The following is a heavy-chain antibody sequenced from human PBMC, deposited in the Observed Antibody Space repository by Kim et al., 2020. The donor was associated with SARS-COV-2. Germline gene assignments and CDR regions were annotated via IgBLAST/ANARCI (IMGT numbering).Heavy chain of an antibody. CDR3: AREEQWLVESFDY. CDR1: GFTFSSYA. J-gene: IGHJ4*02. D-gene: IGHD6-19*01. Sequence: GGSLRLSCAASGFTFSSYAMHWVRQAPGKGLEWVAVISYDGSNKYYADSVKGRFTISRDNSKNTLYLQMNSLRAEDTAVYYCAREEQWLVESFDYWGQGT. CDR2: ISYDGSNK. V-gene: IGHV3-30-3*01.